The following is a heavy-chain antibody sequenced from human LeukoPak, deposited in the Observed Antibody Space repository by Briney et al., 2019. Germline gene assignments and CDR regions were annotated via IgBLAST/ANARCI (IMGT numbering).Heavy chain of an antibody. CDR2: TRNKANSYTT. V-gene: IGHV3-72*01. J-gene: IGHJ6*03. Sequence: GGSLRLSCAASGFTFSDHYMDWVRQAPGKGLEWVGRTRNKANSYTTEYAASVKGRFTISRDDSKNSLYLQMNSLKTEDTAVYYCARAGGGSGPGVYYYYMGVWGKGTTVIVSS. CDR3: ARAGGGSGPGVYYYYMGV. D-gene: IGHD1-26*01. CDR1: GFTFSDHY.